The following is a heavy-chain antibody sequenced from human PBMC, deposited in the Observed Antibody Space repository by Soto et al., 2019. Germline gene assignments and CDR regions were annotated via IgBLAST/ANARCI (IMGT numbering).Heavy chain of an antibody. CDR1: GGSISSYY. D-gene: IGHD3-10*01. Sequence: SETLSLTCTVPGGSISSYYWSWIRQPPGKGLEWIGYIYYSGSTNYNPSLKSRVTISVDTSKNQFSLKLSSVTAADTAVYYCARGGYYGSGSHTKTLSVYYYYMDVWGKGTTVTVS. J-gene: IGHJ6*03. V-gene: IGHV4-59*08. CDR3: ARGGYYGSGSHTKTLSVYYYYMDV. CDR2: IYYSGST.